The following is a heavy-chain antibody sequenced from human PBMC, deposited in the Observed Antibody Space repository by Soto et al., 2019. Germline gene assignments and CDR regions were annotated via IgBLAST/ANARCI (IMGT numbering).Heavy chain of an antibody. V-gene: IGHV4-59*08. D-gene: IGHD6-6*01. CDR1: GGSISSYY. CDR2: IYYTGST. Sequence: QVQLQESGPGLVKPSETLSLTCTVSGGSISSYYWSWIRQPPGKGLEWIGYIYYTGSTYYNPSLKSRVTISVDTSKNQFSLKLRSVTAADTAVYYCATSEYSSSSVNWFDPWGQGTLVTVSS. J-gene: IGHJ5*02. CDR3: ATSEYSSSSVNWFDP.